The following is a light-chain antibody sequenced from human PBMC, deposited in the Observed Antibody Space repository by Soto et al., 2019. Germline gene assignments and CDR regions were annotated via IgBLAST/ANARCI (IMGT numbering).Light chain of an antibody. CDR2: DNN. CDR1: NSNIGAGYD. Sequence: QSALTQPPSVSGAPGQRVTISCTGSNSNIGAGYDVHWYQQLPGTAPELLIYDNNKRPSGIPDRFSGSKSGTSATLVTTGLQTGDEADYYCGTRDSSRTGYVFGTGTKVTVL. CDR3: GTRDSSRTGYV. J-gene: IGLJ1*01. V-gene: IGLV1-51*01.